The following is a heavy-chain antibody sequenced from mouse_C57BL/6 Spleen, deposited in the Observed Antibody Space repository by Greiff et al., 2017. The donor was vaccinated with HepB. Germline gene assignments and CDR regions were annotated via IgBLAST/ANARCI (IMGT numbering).Heavy chain of an antibody. V-gene: IGHV1-76*01. CDR2: IYPGSGNT. Sequence: QVQLQQSGAELVRPGASVKLSCKASGYTFTDYYINWVKQRPGQGLEWIARIYPGSGNTYYNEKFKGKATLTAEKSSSTAYMQLSSLTSEDSAVYFCARAGAYGSSDYFDYWGQGTTLTVSS. CDR1: GYTFTDYY. D-gene: IGHD1-1*01. J-gene: IGHJ2*01. CDR3: ARAGAYGSSDYFDY.